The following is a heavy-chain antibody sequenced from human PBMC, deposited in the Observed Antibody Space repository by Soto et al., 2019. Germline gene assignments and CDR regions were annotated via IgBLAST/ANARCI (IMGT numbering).Heavy chain of an antibody. D-gene: IGHD5-18*01. CDR3: ASFGSPVDTAMDPFDY. V-gene: IGHV3-30-3*01. J-gene: IGHJ4*02. Sequence: GGSLRLSCAASGFTFSSYAMHWVRQAPGKGLEWVAVISYDGSNKYYADSVKGRFTISRDNSKNTLYLQMNSLRAEDTAVYYCASFGSPVDTAMDPFDYWGQGTLVTVSS. CDR2: ISYDGSNK. CDR1: GFTFSSYA.